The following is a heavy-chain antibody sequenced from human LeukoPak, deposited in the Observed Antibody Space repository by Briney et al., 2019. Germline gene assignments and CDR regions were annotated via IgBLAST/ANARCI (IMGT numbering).Heavy chain of an antibody. Sequence: ASVKVSCKASGYTFTGYYMHWVRQAPGQGLEWMGRINPNSGGTNYAQKFQGRVTRTRDTSISTAYMELSRLRSEDTAVYYCARGSSVFGITKYDYWGQGTLVTVSS. CDR3: ARGSSVFGITKYDY. CDR2: INPNSGGT. J-gene: IGHJ4*02. CDR1: GYTFTGYY. V-gene: IGHV1-2*06. D-gene: IGHD3-10*01.